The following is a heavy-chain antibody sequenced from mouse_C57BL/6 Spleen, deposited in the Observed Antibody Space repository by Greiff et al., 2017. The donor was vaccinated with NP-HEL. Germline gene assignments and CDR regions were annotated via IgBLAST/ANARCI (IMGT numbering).Heavy chain of an antibody. J-gene: IGHJ1*03. D-gene: IGHD1-1*01. CDR1: GFTFSDYG. CDR2: ISSGSSTI. Sequence: EVKVVESGGGLVKPGGSLKLSCAASGFTFSDYGMHWVRQAPEKGLEWVAYISSGSSTIYYVDTVKGRFTISRDNAKNTLFLQMTSLRSEDTAMYYCARGPYYYGSSPGYFDVWGTGTTVTVSS. CDR3: ARGPYYYGSSPGYFDV. V-gene: IGHV5-17*01.